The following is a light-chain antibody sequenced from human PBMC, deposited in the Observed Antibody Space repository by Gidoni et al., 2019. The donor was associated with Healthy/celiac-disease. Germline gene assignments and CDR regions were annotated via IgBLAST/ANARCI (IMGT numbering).Light chain of an antibody. V-gene: IGLV2-14*01. Sequence: LTQPASVSGSPGQSITITCTGTSRSVGGYNYVSWYQQHPGKAPKLMIYEVSNRPSGVSNRFSGSKSGNTASLTISGLQAEDEADYYCSSYTSSSTWVFGGGTKLTVL. J-gene: IGLJ3*02. CDR2: EVS. CDR3: SSYTSSSTWV. CDR1: SRSVGGYNY.